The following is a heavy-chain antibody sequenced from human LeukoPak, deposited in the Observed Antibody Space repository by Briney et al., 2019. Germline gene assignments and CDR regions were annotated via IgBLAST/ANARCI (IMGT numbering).Heavy chain of an antibody. D-gene: IGHD2-2*01. Sequence: PGGSLRLSCAASGFTFSSYGMHWVRQAPGKGLEWVAVISYDGSNKYYADSVKGRFTISRDNSKNTLYLQMNSPRAEDTAVYYCARDGIVVVPAAGTRYYYYYGMDVWGQGTTVTVSS. CDR1: GFTFSSYG. CDR2: ISYDGSNK. J-gene: IGHJ6*02. CDR3: ARDGIVVVPAAGTRYYYYYGMDV. V-gene: IGHV3-30*03.